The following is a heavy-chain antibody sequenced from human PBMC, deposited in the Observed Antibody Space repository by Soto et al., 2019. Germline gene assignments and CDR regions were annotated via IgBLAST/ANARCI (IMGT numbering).Heavy chain of an antibody. D-gene: IGHD1-26*01. CDR2: IYATGDT. CDR1: GASLSRYY. J-gene: IGHJ5*02. Sequence: ASETLSLTCNVSGASLSRYYWSWIRQPPGKGLEWIGRIYATGDTDYNPSLKSRISMSVDMSKKQFSLTLRSVTAADTAIYYCVRDGTKNLRDRFEPWGRGILVTVSS. V-gene: IGHV4-4*07. CDR3: VRDGTKNLRDRFEP.